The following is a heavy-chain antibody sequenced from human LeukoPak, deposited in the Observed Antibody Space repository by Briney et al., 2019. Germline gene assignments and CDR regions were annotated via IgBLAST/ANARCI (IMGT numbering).Heavy chain of an antibody. CDR1: GFSVSSYG. Sequence: GGSLRLSCAASGFSVSSYGVHWVRQTPGKGLEWVAVMSYDGSDKYYADSVKGRFTISRHNSKNTLYLQMNSLRAEDTAVYYCARAPAPYCSGGSCYRYYYGMDVWGQGTTVTVSS. D-gene: IGHD2-15*01. V-gene: IGHV3-30*03. J-gene: IGHJ6*02. CDR3: ARAPAPYCSGGSCYRYYYGMDV. CDR2: MSYDGSDK.